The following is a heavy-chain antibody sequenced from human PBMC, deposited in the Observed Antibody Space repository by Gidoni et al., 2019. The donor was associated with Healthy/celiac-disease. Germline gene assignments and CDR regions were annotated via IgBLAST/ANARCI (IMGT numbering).Heavy chain of an antibody. V-gene: IGHV3-9*01. CDR3: AKATYSNYYYYGMDV. Sequence: EVQLVESGGGLVQPGRSLRLSCAASGFTFDDYAMHWVRQAPGKGLEWVSGISWNSGSIGYADSVKGRFTISRDNAKNSLYLQMNSLRAEDTALYYCAKATYSNYYYYGMDVWGQGTTVTVSS. CDR1: GFTFDDYA. D-gene: IGHD5-18*01. J-gene: IGHJ6*02. CDR2: ISWNSGSI.